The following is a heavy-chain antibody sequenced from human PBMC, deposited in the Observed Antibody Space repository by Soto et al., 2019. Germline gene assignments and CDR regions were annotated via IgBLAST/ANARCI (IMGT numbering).Heavy chain of an antibody. CDR2: INHSGST. J-gene: IGHJ5*02. CDR1: GGSISSDY. CDR3: ARAGKGYHVRRTNSHEFDP. V-gene: IGHV4-34*01. D-gene: IGHD3-10*02. Sequence: SETLSLTCTVSGGSISSDYWSGIRQPPGKGMEWIGEINHSGSTNYNPSLKSRVTISVDTSKNQFSLKLSSVTAADTAVYYCARAGKGYHVRRTNSHEFDPCRQGTLV.